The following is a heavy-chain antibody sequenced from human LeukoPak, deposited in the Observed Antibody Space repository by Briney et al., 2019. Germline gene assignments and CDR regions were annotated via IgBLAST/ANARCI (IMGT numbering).Heavy chain of an antibody. CDR3: ARGGGDSGLYFAY. CDR1: GYSFTGFY. D-gene: IGHD5-12*01. CDR2: INPQSGAT. J-gene: IGHJ4*02. V-gene: IGHV1-2*02. Sequence: GASVKVSCKASGYSFTGFYIHWVRQAPGQGLEWMAWINPQSGATNYAQKFKGRNTTTRDMSITTAYMEMTTLRSDDTAVYYCARGGGDSGLYFAYWGQGTLVTVSS.